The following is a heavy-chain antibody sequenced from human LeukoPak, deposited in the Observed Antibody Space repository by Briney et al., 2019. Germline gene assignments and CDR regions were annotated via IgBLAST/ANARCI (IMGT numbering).Heavy chain of an antibody. D-gene: IGHD3-16*01. J-gene: IGHJ5*02. CDR3: ARDQYYDSKGWFDP. CDR2: ISTYNGNT. V-gene: IGHV1-18*01. Sequence: ASVKVSRKASGYTFNSHGITWVRQAPGQGLEWMGWISTYNGNTNYAQKLQGRVTITTDASTSTVYVELRSLRSDDTAVYYCARDQYYDSKGWFDPWGQGTLVTVYS. CDR1: GYTFNSHG.